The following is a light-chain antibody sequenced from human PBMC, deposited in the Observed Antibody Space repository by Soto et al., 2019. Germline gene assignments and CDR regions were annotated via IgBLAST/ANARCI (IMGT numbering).Light chain of an antibody. CDR1: SSNIGGTNY. V-gene: IGLV2-11*01. CDR3: CSYAGSHTPWV. Sequence: QSVLTQPPSASGTPGQRVFISCSGSSSNIGGTNYAYWYQQLPGAAPKLMIYDVNKWPSGVPDRFSGSKSGNTASLTISGLQAEDEADYHCCSYAGSHTPWVFGGGTKLTVL. J-gene: IGLJ3*02. CDR2: DVN.